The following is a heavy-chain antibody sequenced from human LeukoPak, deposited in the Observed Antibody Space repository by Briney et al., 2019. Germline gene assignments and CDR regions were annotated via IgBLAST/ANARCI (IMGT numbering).Heavy chain of an antibody. CDR3: VRESRPGGAMGLYHNLDY. J-gene: IGHJ4*02. Sequence: GGSLRLSCAGSGFTFSDFWMTWVRQTPGKGLEWVANIKEDGTEKNLVDSVKGRFTISRDNTKNLLFLEMNNPRGDDTAIYYCVRESRPGGAMGLYHNLDYWGQGTLVAVSS. CDR1: GFTFSDFW. D-gene: IGHD1-1*01. CDR2: IKEDGTEK. V-gene: IGHV3-7*01.